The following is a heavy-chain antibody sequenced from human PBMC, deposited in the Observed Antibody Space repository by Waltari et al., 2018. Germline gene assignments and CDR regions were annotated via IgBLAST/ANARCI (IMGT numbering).Heavy chain of an antibody. V-gene: IGHV4-38-2*01. CDR3: ARAPVVVPAAINNWFDP. D-gene: IGHD2-2*01. CDR1: GYSISSGYY. J-gene: IGHJ5*02. Sequence: QVQLQESGPGLVKPSETLSLTCAVSGYSISSGYYWGWIRQPPGKWLEWIGSIYHSGSTYYTPSLKSRVTISVDTSKNQFSLKLSSVTAADTAVYYCARAPVVVPAAINNWFDPWGQGTLVTVSS. CDR2: IYHSGST.